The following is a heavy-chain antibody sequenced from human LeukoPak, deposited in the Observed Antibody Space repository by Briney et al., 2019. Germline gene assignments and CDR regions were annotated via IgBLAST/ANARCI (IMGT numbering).Heavy chain of an antibody. CDR1: GGSFSGYY. V-gene: IGHV4-34*01. J-gene: IGHJ6*03. CDR3: ARALWYCSSTSCYGNYYYYYMDV. D-gene: IGHD2-2*01. Sequence: PSETLSLTCAVYGGSFSGYYWSWIRQPPGKGLEWIGEINHSGSTNYNPSLKSRVTISVDTSKNQFSLKLSSVTAADTAVYYCARALWYCSSTSCYGNYYYYYMDVWGKGTTVTVSS. CDR2: INHSGST.